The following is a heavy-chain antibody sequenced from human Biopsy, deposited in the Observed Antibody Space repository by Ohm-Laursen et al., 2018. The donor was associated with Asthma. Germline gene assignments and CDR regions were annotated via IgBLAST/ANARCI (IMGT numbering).Heavy chain of an antibody. CDR3: ARDVMEWYLPAFDF. V-gene: IGHV3-30-3*01. CDR1: GFTFRSYA. J-gene: IGHJ4*02. D-gene: IGHD3-3*01. CDR2: GGRYYDGGLK. Sequence: SLRLSCTASGFTFRSYAMHWVRQAPGKGLEWVAVGGRYYDGGLKYYADSVNGRFTVSRDDSKNTLYLQMNSPRPDDTAVYYCARDVMEWYLPAFDFWGQGTLVTVSS.